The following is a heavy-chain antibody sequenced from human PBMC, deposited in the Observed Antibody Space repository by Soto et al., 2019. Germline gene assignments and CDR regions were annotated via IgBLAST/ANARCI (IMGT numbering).Heavy chain of an antibody. CDR3: ARDGNFAFRGYSFAFDL. J-gene: IGHJ4*02. V-gene: IGHV1-2*06. D-gene: IGHD5-18*01. CDR1: GYRFTTYY. CDR2: MNIDTGGT. Sequence: GASVKVSCKASGYRFTTYYIHWVRQAPGQGLEWMGRMNIDTGGTTYAQKFQGRVTMTRDTSISTAYMEVSSVKSDDTAMYYCARDGNFAFRGYSFAFDLWGQGTLVTVPQ.